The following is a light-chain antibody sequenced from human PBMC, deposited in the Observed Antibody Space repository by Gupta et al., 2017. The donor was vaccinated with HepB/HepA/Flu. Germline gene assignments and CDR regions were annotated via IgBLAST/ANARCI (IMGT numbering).Light chain of an antibody. V-gene: IGKV3-20*01. CDR2: GES. Sequence: DNVLPQSPGTLSLSAGESATLSCSASQTITNSFLVWYQQRPGQTPRLLMSGESTRATGIPDRFSGSGSGTDFTLTISRLEPEDSAVYFCQQFETSPPTFGGGTKVETK. CDR3: QQFETSPPT. J-gene: IGKJ4*02. CDR1: QTITNSF.